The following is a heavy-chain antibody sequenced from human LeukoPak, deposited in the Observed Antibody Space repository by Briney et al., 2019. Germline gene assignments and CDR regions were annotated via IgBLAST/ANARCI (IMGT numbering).Heavy chain of an antibody. CDR2: IWYDGSNK. D-gene: IGHD3-22*01. Sequence: PGRSLRLSCAASGFTFSSYGMHWVRQAPGKGLEWVAVIWYDGSNKYYADSVKGRFTISRDNSKNTLYLQMNSLRAEDTAVYYCARDDYYYDSSGPTYYSDYWGQGTLVTVSS. CDR3: ARDDYYYDSSGPTYYSDY. CDR1: GFTFSSYG. V-gene: IGHV3-33*01. J-gene: IGHJ4*02.